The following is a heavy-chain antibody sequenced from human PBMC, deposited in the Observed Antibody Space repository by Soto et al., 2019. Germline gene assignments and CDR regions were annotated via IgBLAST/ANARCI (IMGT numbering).Heavy chain of an antibody. J-gene: IGHJ5*01. Sequence: QVQLVQSGAEVKKPGSSVKVSCKASGGTFRSYAISWVRQAPGQGLEWMGGIIPIFGTANYAQKFQGRVTITADKSTSTADMELSSLRSEDAAVYYCARGRGCSSTSCHNWFDSWGQGTLVTVSA. V-gene: IGHV1-69*06. CDR1: GGTFRSYA. D-gene: IGHD2-2*01. CDR3: ARGRGCSSTSCHNWFDS. CDR2: IIPIFGTA.